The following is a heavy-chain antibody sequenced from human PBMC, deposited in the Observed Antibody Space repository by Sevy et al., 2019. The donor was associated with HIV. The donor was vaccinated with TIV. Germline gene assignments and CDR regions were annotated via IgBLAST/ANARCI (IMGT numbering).Heavy chain of an antibody. D-gene: IGHD3-10*01. CDR3: EKPYYYGSGSYYYYYYYGMDV. CDR1: GFTFSSYG. CDR2: IRYDGSIK. Sequence: GGSLRLSCAASGFTFSSYGMHWVRQAPGKGLEWVAFIRYDGSIKYYADSVKGRFTISRDNSKNTLYLQMNSLRAEDTAVYYCEKPYYYGSGSYYYYYYYGMDVWGQGTTVTVSS. J-gene: IGHJ6*02. V-gene: IGHV3-30*02.